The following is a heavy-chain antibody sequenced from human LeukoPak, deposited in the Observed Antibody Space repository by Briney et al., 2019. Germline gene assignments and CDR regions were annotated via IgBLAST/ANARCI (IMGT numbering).Heavy chain of an antibody. V-gene: IGHV3-73*01. CDR3: TRPTLPMVRGVIAAFDI. Sequence: GGSLRLSCAASGFTFSGSAMHWVRQASGEGLEWVGRIRSKANSYATAYAASVKGRFTISRDDSKNTAYLQMNSLKTEDTAVYYCTRPTLPMVRGVIAAFDIWGQGTMVTVSS. CDR2: IRSKANSYAT. D-gene: IGHD3-10*01. CDR1: GFTFSGSA. J-gene: IGHJ3*02.